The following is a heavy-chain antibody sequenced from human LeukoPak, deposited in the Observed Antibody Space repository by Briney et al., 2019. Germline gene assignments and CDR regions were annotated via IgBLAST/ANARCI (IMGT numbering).Heavy chain of an antibody. V-gene: IGHV3-74*01. CDR3: ARDNLAAAGDDNFDL. CDR1: GFTFSSYW. Sequence: GGSLRLSCAASGFTFSSYWMHWVRQAPGKGLVWVSRINTDGSSTSYADSVKGRFTISRDNSKNTLYLQMNSLRAEDTAMYYCARDNLAAAGDDNFDLWGQGTMVTVSS. J-gene: IGHJ3*01. CDR2: INTDGSST. D-gene: IGHD6-13*01.